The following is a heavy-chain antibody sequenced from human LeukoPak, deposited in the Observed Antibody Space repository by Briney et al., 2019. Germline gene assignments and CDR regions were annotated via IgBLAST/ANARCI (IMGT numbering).Heavy chain of an antibody. CDR3: ARVVSPGAFDI. CDR1: GFTFSDYY. CDR2: ISTSGSTI. Sequence: PGGSLRLSCAASGFTFSDYYMTWIRQAPGKGLEWVSYISTSGSTIFYADSVKGPFTISRDNAKKSLYLQMNSLRAEDTAVYYCARVVSPGAFDIWGQGTMVTVSS. J-gene: IGHJ3*02. D-gene: IGHD7-27*01. V-gene: IGHV3-11*01.